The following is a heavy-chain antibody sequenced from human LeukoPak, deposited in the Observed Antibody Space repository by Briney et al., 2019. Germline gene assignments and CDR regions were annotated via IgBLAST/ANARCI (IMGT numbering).Heavy chain of an antibody. CDR3: ARTRQPTVTTTMPDY. D-gene: IGHD4-17*01. J-gene: IGHJ4*02. CDR1: GFTFSSYA. V-gene: IGHV3-30*04. CDR2: ISYDGSNK. Sequence: GGSLRLSCAASGFTFSSYAMHWVRQAPGKGLEWVAVISYDGSNKYYADSVKGRFTISRDNSKNTLYLQMNSLRAEDTAVYYCARTRQPTVTTTMPDYWGQGTLVTVSS.